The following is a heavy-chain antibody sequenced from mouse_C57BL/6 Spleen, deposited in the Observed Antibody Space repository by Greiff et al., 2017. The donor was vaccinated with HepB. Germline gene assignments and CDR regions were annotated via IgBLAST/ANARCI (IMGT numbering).Heavy chain of an antibody. Sequence: EVQLQQSGPELVKPGASVKIPCKASGYTFTDYNMDWVKQSHGKSLEWIGDINPNNGGTIYNQKFKGKATLTVDKSSSTAYMELRILTSEETAVYYCARSYGSSPYYFDYWGQGTTLTVSS. CDR2: INPNNGGT. J-gene: IGHJ2*01. V-gene: IGHV1-18*01. CDR3: ARSYGSSPYYFDY. CDR1: GYTFTDYN. D-gene: IGHD1-1*01.